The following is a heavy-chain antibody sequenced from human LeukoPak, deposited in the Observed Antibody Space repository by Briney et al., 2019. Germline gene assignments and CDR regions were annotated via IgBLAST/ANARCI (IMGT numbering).Heavy chain of an antibody. J-gene: IGHJ4*02. CDR2: MNQDGSAI. D-gene: IGHD6-19*01. CDR1: GFTFSRHW. Sequence: PGGSLRLSCAASGFTFSRHWMSWVRQASGKGLERVAHMNQDGSAIYSIDSVKGRFTISRDNDKNSLYLHMSGLTVADTAVYYCARTVPGHPDDYFDYWGRGTLVTVSS. CDR3: ARTVPGHPDDYFDY. V-gene: IGHV3-7*01.